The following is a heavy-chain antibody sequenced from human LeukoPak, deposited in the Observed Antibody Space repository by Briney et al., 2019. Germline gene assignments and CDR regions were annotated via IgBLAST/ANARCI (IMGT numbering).Heavy chain of an antibody. CDR3: ARDSYVRGDY. J-gene: IGHJ4*02. CDR1: GFGFSGYG. CDR2: IHYDGTES. D-gene: IGHD3-10*02. V-gene: IGHV3-30*02. Sequence: GGSLRLSCAASGFGFSGYGMHWVRQAPGKWLEWVAFIHYDGTESFYADSVKGRFTLSRDNAKNSLYLQMNSLRAEDTAVYYCARDSYVRGDYWGQGTLVTVSS.